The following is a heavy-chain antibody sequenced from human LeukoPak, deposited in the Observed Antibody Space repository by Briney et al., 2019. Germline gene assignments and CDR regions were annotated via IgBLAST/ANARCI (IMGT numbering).Heavy chain of an antibody. CDR1: GYTFTIYS. CDR2: INTNTGNP. J-gene: IGHJ3*02. Sequence: ASVKVSCKTSGYTFTIYSVNWVRQAPGQGPEWMGWINTNTGNPTYAQGFTGRFVFSMDTSVSTAYLQISSLKTEDTAVYYCARGVLDLTYAFDIWGLGTLVTVSS. CDR3: ARGVLDLTYAFDI. V-gene: IGHV7-4-1*02. D-gene: IGHD3-9*01.